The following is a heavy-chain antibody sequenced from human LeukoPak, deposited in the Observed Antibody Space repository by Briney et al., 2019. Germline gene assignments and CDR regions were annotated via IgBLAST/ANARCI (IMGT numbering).Heavy chain of an antibody. CDR2: IYYSGST. CDR3: AREGEDSGSYDY. CDR1: GGSISSSSYY. D-gene: IGHD1-26*01. J-gene: IGHJ4*02. Sequence: SETLSLTCTVSGGSISSSSYYWGWIRQPPGKGLEWIGSIYYSGSTYYNPSLKSRVTISVDTSKNQFSLKLSSVTAADTAVYYCAREGEDSGSYDYWGQGTLVTVSS. V-gene: IGHV4-39*07.